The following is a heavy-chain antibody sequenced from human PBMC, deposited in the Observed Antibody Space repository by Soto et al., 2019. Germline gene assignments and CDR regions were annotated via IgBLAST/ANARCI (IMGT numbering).Heavy chain of an antibody. D-gene: IGHD4-17*01. Sequence: QVQLVQSGAEVKKPGASVKVSCRASGYIFTSYAMHWVRQAPGQRLEWMGWINAGNGNTKYSQKFQGRVTITRDTSARTAYMELSSLRSEDTAVYYCAGEAYGKLSAFDIWGQGTMVTVSS. CDR3: AGEAYGKLSAFDI. V-gene: IGHV1-3*01. CDR2: INAGNGNT. J-gene: IGHJ3*02. CDR1: GYIFTSYA.